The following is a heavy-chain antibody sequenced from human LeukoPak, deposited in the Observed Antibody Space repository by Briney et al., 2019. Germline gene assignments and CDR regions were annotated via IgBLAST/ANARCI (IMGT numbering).Heavy chain of an antibody. CDR1: GFTFSSYW. D-gene: IGHD3-16*02. CDR2: IKLDGSEK. V-gene: IGHV3-7*01. Sequence: GGSLRLSCAASGFTFSSYWMSWVRQAPGKGLEWVANIKLDGSEKYYADSVKGRFTISRDNAKKSLYLQMNSLRDEDTAVYYCARDFFAFGGVIALLDYWGQGTLVTVSS. J-gene: IGHJ4*02. CDR3: ARDFFAFGGVIALLDY.